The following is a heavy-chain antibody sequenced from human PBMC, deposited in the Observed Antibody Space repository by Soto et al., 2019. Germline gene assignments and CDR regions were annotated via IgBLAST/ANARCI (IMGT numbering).Heavy chain of an antibody. V-gene: IGHV3-11*05. CDR3: ARDRDTYGHGFFDY. CDR2: IGTSGSNT. J-gene: IGHJ4*02. D-gene: IGHD5-18*01. Sequence: QVQLVESGGGLVKPGGSLRLSCAASGFRFSDFYMTWIRQAPGKGLEWVSHIGTSGSNTNYADAVKGRFTVSRENGNNALYLEMNDLRVEDTAVYFCARDRDTYGHGFFDYWGQGTLVTVSS. CDR1: GFRFSDFY.